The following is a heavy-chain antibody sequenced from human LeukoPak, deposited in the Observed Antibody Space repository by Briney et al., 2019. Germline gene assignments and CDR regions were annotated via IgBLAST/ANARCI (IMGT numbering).Heavy chain of an antibody. CDR3: ARGGTYGSGSSRGSDAFDI. J-gene: IGHJ3*02. Sequence: STVKVSCKASGGTFSSYAISWVRQAPGQGLEWMGGIITTFGTANYAQKFQGRVTITADESTSTAYMELSSLRSEDTAVYYCARGGTYGSGSSRGSDAFDIWGQGTMVTVSS. D-gene: IGHD3-10*01. V-gene: IGHV1-69*01. CDR1: GGTFSSYA. CDR2: IITTFGTA.